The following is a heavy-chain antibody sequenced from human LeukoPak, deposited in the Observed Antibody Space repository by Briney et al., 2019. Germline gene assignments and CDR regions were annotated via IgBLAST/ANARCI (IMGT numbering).Heavy chain of an antibody. CDR1: GFTFDDYA. J-gene: IGHJ3*02. D-gene: IGHD1-26*01. CDR3: ARAMYSGSYYLVLHDAFDI. Sequence: GGSLRLSCAASGFTFDDYAMHWVRQAPGKGLEWVSGISWNSGSIGYADSVKGRFTISRDNAKNSLYLQMNSLRAEDMALYYCARAMYSGSYYLVLHDAFDIWGQGTMVTVSS. CDR2: ISWNSGSI. V-gene: IGHV3-9*03.